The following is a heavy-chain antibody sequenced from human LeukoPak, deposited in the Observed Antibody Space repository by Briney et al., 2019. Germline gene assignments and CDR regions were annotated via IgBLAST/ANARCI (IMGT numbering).Heavy chain of an antibody. CDR1: GFTFSSYE. CDR2: ISSSGSTI. V-gene: IGHV3-48*03. D-gene: IGHD2-8*01. J-gene: IGHJ3*02. CDR3: ARQKLYPAAFDI. Sequence: GGSLRLSCAASGFTFSSYEMNWVRQAPGKGLEWVSYISSSGSTIYYADSVKGRFTISRDNAKNSLYLQMNSLRAEDTAVYYCARQKLYPAAFDIWGQGTMVTVSS.